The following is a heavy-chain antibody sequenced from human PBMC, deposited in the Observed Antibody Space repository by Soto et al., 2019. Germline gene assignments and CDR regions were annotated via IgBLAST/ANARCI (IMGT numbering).Heavy chain of an antibody. CDR3: ARVRYCSGGSCYPRFDQ. J-gene: IGHJ5*02. CDR2: IYYSGST. V-gene: IGHV4-31*03. D-gene: IGHD2-15*01. Sequence: PSETLSLTCTVSGGSISSGGYYWSWIRQHPGKGLEWIGYIYYSGSTYYNPSLKSRVTISVDTSKNQFSLKLSSVTAADTAVYYCARVRYCSGGSCYPRFDQWGQGTLVTVS. CDR1: GGSISSGGYY.